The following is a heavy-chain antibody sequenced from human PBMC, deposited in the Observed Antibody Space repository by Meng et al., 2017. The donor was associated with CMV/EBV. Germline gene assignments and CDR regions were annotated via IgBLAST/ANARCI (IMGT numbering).Heavy chain of an antibody. CDR3: ARGGGRDGDKRED. J-gene: IGHJ4*02. CDR1: GGTFSSYA. D-gene: IGHD5-24*01. V-gene: IGHV1-69*10. CDR2: ISTILGIA. Sequence: SVKVSCKSSGGTFSSYAISWVRQAPGQGLEWMGGISTILGIANYAQKFQGRVTSTADKYPSTAYMELSSLRSEDTAVYYCARGGGRDGDKREDWGQGTLVTVSS.